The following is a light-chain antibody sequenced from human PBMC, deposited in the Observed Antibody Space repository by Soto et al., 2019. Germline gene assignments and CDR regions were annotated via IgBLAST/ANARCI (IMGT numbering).Light chain of an antibody. CDR3: QQYNNLPIT. V-gene: IGKV3-20*01. CDR2: GTS. Sequence: GLTRSPGTVSLSPGETATLSCRASQSVGNNFLAWYQQKPGQAPRLLIYGTSSRATGIPDSFGGSGSGTEFTLTISSLQPEDFAVYYCQQYNNLPITFGQGTKVDIK. J-gene: IGKJ1*01. CDR1: QSVGNNF.